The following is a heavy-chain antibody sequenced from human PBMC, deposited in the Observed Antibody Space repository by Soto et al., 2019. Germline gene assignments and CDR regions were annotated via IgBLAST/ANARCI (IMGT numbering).Heavy chain of an antibody. CDR3: ARDPADPDGSGSYYNLLGIDY. Sequence: GGSLRLSCAASGFTFSSYGMHWVRQAPGKGLEWVAVIWYDGSNKYYADSVKGRFTISRDNSKNTLYLQMNSLRAEDTAVYYCARDPADPDGSGSYYNLLGIDYWGQGTLVTVSS. V-gene: IGHV3-33*01. D-gene: IGHD3-10*01. CDR2: IWYDGSNK. J-gene: IGHJ4*02. CDR1: GFTFSSYG.